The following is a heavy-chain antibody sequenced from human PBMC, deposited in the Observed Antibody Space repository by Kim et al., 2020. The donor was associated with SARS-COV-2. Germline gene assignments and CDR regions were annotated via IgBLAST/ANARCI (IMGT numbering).Heavy chain of an antibody. CDR3: AKDFPGYSSPDY. V-gene: IGHV3-30*18. CDR1: GFTFSSYG. J-gene: IGHJ4*02. Sequence: GGSLRLSCAASGFTFSSYGMHWVRQAPGKGLEWVAVISYDGSNKYYADSVKGRFTISRDNSKNTLYLQMNSLRAEDTAVYYCAKDFPGYSSPDYWGQGTLVTVSS. CDR2: ISYDGSNK. D-gene: IGHD1-1*01.